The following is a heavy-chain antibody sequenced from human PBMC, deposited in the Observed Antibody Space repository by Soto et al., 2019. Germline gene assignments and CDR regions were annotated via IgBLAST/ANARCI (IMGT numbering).Heavy chain of an antibody. J-gene: IGHJ3*02. Sequence: QVQLVQSGAEVKKPGASVKVSCKASGYIFTSYYMHWVRQAPGQGLEWMGIINPSGGSTSYAQKFQGRVTMTRDTSASTVYMELSSLRSEDTAVYYCASTIVVVPAARRDAFDIWGQGTMVTVSS. D-gene: IGHD2-2*01. V-gene: IGHV1-46*01. CDR1: GYIFTSYY. CDR3: ASTIVVVPAARRDAFDI. CDR2: INPSGGST.